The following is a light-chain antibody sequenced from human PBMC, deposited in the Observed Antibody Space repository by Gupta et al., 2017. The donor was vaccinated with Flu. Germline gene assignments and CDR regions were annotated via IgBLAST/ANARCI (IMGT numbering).Light chain of an antibody. CDR2: EVS. CDR1: SSDVGGYNY. Sequence: SALTQPASVSGSPGQSITISCTGTSSDVGGYNYVSGYQQHPGKAPKRMREEVSNRPSGVSNRVAGSKSGNTASRTISGLQAEDEAEDDCSSYTSSSTLGVFGGGTKLTVL. V-gene: IGLV2-14*01. CDR3: SSYTSSSTLGV. J-gene: IGLJ2*01.